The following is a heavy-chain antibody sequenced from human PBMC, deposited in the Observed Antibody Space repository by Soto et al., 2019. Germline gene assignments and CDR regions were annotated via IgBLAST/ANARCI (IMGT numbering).Heavy chain of an antibody. CDR2: ISGHNGNT. CDR1: GYTFTSYG. CDR3: SRGRYGDY. Sequence: QGHLVQSGAEVKKPGASVKVSCKGSGYTFTSYGITWVRQAPGQGLEWMGWISGHNGNTDYAQKLQGRVTVTRDTSTSTAYMELRILRSADTAVYYCSRGRYGDYWGQGALVTVSS. J-gene: IGHJ4*02. V-gene: IGHV1-18*01. D-gene: IGHD1-1*01.